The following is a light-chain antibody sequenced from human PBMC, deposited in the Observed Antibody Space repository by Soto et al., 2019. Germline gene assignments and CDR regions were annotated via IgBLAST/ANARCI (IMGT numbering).Light chain of an antibody. J-gene: IGKJ1*01. CDR2: GAS. CDR1: QSVSNNY. V-gene: IGKV3-20*01. CDR3: QQYGSSGT. Sequence: EIVFTQSPSTLPLSPGERATLSCRASQSVSNNYLAWYQQKPGQAPRLLIYGASNRATGIPDRFSGSGSGTDFTLTISRLEPEDFAVYYCQQYGSSGTFGQATKVDIK.